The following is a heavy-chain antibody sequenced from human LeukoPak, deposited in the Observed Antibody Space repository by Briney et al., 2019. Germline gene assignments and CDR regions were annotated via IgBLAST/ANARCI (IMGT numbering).Heavy chain of an antibody. D-gene: IGHD2-21*02. CDR1: GFTFSSYS. CDR3: ASRNGPGVTVDY. J-gene: IGHJ4*02. V-gene: IGHV3-21*01. Sequence: GRSLRLSCAASGFTFSSYSMNWVRQAPGKGLEWVSSISSSSSYIYYADSVKGRFTISRDNAKNSLYLQMNSLRAEDTAVYYCASRNGPGVTVDYWGQGTLVTVSS. CDR2: ISSSSSYI.